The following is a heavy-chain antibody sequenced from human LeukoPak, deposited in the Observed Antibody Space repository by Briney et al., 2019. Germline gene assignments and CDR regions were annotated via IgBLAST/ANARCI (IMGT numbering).Heavy chain of an antibody. CDR1: GFTFSTSA. Sequence: HPGGSLRLSCAASGFTFSTSAMNWVRQAPGKGLEWVSAISGSGGSTYYADSVKGRFTISRDNSKNTLYLQMNSLRAEDTAVYYCAKDLEQWLVQGAYDIWGQGTMVTVSS. CDR3: AKDLEQWLVQGAYDI. CDR2: ISGSGGST. V-gene: IGHV3-23*01. D-gene: IGHD6-19*01. J-gene: IGHJ3*02.